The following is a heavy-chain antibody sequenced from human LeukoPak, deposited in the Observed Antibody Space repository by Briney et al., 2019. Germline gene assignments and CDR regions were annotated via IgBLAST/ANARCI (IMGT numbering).Heavy chain of an antibody. CDR3: ARGHPAGIAARKKYYFDY. D-gene: IGHD6-13*01. J-gene: IGHJ4*02. V-gene: IGHV4-34*01. CDR1: GGSLSGYY. Sequence: PSETLSLTCAVYGGSLSGYYWSWIRQPPGKGLEWIGEINHSGSTNYNPSLKSRVTIPVDTSKNQFSLKLSSVTAADTAVYYCARGHPAGIAARKKYYFDYWGQGTLVTVSS. CDR2: INHSGST.